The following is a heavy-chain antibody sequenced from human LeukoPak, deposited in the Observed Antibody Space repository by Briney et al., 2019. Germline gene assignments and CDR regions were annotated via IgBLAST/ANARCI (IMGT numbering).Heavy chain of an antibody. CDR3: ARGPGYSSGWYDY. CDR2: INHSGST. D-gene: IGHD6-19*01. Sequence: SETLSLTCTASGGSLSSSNYYWAWIRQPPGKGLEWIGEINHSGSTNYNPSLKSRVTISVDTSKNQFSLKLSSVTAADTAVYYCARGPGYSSGWYDYWGQGTLVTVSS. J-gene: IGHJ4*02. V-gene: IGHV4-39*07. CDR1: GGSLSSSNYY.